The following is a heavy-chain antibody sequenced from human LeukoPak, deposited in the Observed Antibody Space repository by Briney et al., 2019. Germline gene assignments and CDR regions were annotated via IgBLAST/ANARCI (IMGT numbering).Heavy chain of an antibody. CDR2: INHSGST. D-gene: IGHD7-27*01. J-gene: IGHJ4*02. CDR1: GGSFSGYY. Sequence: PSETLSLTCAVYGGSFSGYYWSWIRQPPGKGLEWIGEINHSGSTNYNPSLKSRVTISVDTSKNQYSLKLSSVTAADTAVYYCARALGRPRDYWGQGTLVTVSS. CDR3: ARALGRPRDY. V-gene: IGHV4-34*01.